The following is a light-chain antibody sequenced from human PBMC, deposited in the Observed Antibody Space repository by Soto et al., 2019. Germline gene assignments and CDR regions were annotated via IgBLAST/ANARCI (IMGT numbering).Light chain of an antibody. V-gene: IGLV2-8*01. Sequence: QSALAQPPSASGSPGQSVTISCTGSGSDIGAYNFVSWYQQHPGKAPKLMIFVVTERPSGVPDRFSGSKSGNTAYLTVSGLQADDEAVYYCYSYAGRNIWVFGGGTKVTVL. J-gene: IGLJ3*02. CDR1: GSDIGAYNF. CDR2: VVT. CDR3: YSYAGRNIWV.